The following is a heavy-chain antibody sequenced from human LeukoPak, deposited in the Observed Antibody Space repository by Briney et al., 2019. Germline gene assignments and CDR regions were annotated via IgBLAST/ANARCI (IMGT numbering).Heavy chain of an antibody. Sequence: PSETLSLTCTVSGGSISSGSYYWSWIRQPAGKGLEWIGRIYTSGSTNYNPSLKSRVTISVDTSKNQFSLKLSSVTAADTAVYYCARGYGNDYWGQGTLVTVSS. CDR1: GGSISSGSYY. D-gene: IGHD4-17*01. V-gene: IGHV4-61*02. J-gene: IGHJ4*02. CDR3: ARGYGNDY. CDR2: IYTSGST.